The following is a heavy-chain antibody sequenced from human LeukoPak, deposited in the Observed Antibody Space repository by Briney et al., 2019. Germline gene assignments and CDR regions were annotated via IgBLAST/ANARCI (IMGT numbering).Heavy chain of an antibody. Sequence: GGSLRLSCAVSGFTVSGTYMSWVRQAPGKGLEWVSVIYSGGNTYYPDSVKGRFAISRDTSKNTLYLQMNSLRAEDTAVYYCARALYSGHADLFDSWGQGTLVTVSS. J-gene: IGHJ4*02. D-gene: IGHD5-12*01. V-gene: IGHV3-66*01. CDR1: GFTVSGTY. CDR3: ARALYSGHADLFDS. CDR2: IYSGGNT.